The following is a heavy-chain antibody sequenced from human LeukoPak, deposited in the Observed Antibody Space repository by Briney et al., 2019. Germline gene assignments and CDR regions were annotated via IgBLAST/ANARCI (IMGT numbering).Heavy chain of an antibody. CDR2: IIPILGIA. V-gene: IGHV1-69*04. Sequence: EASVKVSCKASGGTFSSYAISWVRQAPGQGLEGMGRIIPILGIANYAQKFQGRVTITTDESTSTAYMELSSLRSEETAVYYRARGLAARRTYYFDYWGQGTLVTVSS. CDR3: ARGLAARRTYYFDY. D-gene: IGHD6-6*01. J-gene: IGHJ4*02. CDR1: GGTFSSYA.